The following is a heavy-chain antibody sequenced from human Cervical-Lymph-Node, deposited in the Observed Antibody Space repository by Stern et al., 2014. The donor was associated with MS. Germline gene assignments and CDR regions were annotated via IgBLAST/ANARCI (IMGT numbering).Heavy chain of an antibody. CDR2: INAGNGNT. Sequence: VPLEESGAEVKKPGASVKVSCKASGYTFTNYTMHWVRQAPGQRLEWMGWINAGNGNTKYSQKFQGRVTITRDTSASIAYMDLSSLRSEDTAVYYCARDCRLRYFDYWRQGTLVTVSS. J-gene: IGHJ4*02. V-gene: IGHV1-3*01. CDR3: ARDCRLRYFDY. CDR1: GYTFTNYT.